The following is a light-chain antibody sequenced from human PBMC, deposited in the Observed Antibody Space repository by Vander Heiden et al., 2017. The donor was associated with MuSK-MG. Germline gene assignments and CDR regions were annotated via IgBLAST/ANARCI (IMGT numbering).Light chain of an antibody. CDR2: NNN. J-gene: IGLJ1*01. Sequence: QSVLTHPPSVSAAPGQRVTISCTGSRSNIGAGFDVHWYQQLAGTAPKLLIHNNNIRPSGVPDRFSGSKADTSASLAIIGLQAEEEADYYCQSHDNRLGGYVFAAGTKVTVL. CDR3: QSHDNRLGGYV. V-gene: IGLV1-40*01. CDR1: RSNIGAGFD.